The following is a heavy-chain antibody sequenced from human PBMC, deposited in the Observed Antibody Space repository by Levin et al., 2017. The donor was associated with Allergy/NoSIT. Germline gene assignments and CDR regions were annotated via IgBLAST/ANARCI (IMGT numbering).Heavy chain of an antibody. CDR3: ARDSAAHGMDA. CDR1: GGSVTSGSYY. J-gene: IGHJ6*01. V-gene: IGHV4-61*01. Sequence: SETLSLTCTVSGGSVTSGSYYWSWIRQSPGTGLEWVGYIFFTGTTNYNPSLKSRITISIDPSKNQFSLKVSSVAAADTAVYYCARDSAAHGMDAWGPGTTVTVSS. D-gene: IGHD3-10*01. CDR2: IFFTGTT.